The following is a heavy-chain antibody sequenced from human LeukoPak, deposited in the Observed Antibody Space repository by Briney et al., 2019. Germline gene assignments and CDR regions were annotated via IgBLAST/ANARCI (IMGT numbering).Heavy chain of an antibody. D-gene: IGHD4-17*01. CDR2: ISSNGGST. CDR1: GFTFSSYA. V-gene: IGHV3-64*01. Sequence: PGGSLRLSCAASGFTFSSYAMHWVRQAPGKGLEYVSAISSNGGSTYYANSVKGRFTISRDNSKNTLYLQMGSLRAEDMAVYYCARGQYGDYLVYYFDYWGQGTLSPSPQ. CDR3: ARGQYGDYLVYYFDY. J-gene: IGHJ4*02.